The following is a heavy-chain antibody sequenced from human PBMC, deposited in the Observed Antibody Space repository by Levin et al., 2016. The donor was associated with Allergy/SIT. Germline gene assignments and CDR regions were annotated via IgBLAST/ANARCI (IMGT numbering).Heavy chain of an antibody. Sequence: GESLKISCSASGFTFSNYGMHWVRQAPGKGLEYVSSFSNGDRTYYADSVKGRFTISRDNSKNTLYLQVSSLRAEDTTVYYCVKGNGDSWYFDLWGRGTLVTVSS. J-gene: IGHJ2*01. CDR2: FSNGDRT. D-gene: IGHD4-17*01. CDR1: GFTFSNYG. V-gene: IGHV3-64D*06. CDR3: VKGNGDSWYFDL.